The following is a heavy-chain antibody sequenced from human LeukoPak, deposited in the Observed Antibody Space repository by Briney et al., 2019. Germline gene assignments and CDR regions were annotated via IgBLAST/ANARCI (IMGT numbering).Heavy chain of an antibody. D-gene: IGHD6-13*01. V-gene: IGHV4-31*03. CDR1: GVSISSGGYY. J-gene: IGHJ4*02. CDR2: IYYSGST. CDR3: ARVGPSASSTWGY. Sequence: PSETLPLTCTVSGVSISSGGYYWSWIRQHPGKGLEWIGYIYYSGSTYYNPSLKSRVTISVDTSKNQFSLKLSSVTAADTAVYYCARVGPSASSTWGYWGQGTLVTVSS.